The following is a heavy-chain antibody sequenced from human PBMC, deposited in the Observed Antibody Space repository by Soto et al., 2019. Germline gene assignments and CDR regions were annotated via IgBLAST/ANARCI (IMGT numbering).Heavy chain of an antibody. J-gene: IGHJ5*02. CDR3: VRDGTKTLRDWFDP. Sequence: SETLSLTCTVSGASISGFYLSWIRKSAGKGLECIGRIYATGTTDYNPSLKSRVMMSVDTSKKQFSLKLRSVTAADTAVYYCVRDGTKTLRDWFDPWGQGISVTVSS. V-gene: IGHV4-4*07. D-gene: IGHD1-1*01. CDR2: IYATGTT. CDR1: GASISGFY.